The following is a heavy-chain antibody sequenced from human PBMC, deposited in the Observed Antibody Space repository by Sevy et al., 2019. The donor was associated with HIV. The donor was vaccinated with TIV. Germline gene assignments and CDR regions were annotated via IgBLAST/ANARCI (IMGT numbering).Heavy chain of an antibody. J-gene: IGHJ4*02. D-gene: IGHD2-15*01. Sequence: ASVKVSCKASGYTFTSYRIYWVRQAPGQGLEWMGWVSAHNGDTNYVQKVQGRVAMTTDTSTSTAYMELRSLISDDTAVYYCARAYCSGGSCYSLAYWGQGSLVTVSS. CDR2: VSAHNGDT. CDR3: ARAYCSGGSCYSLAY. CDR1: GYTFTSYR. V-gene: IGHV1-18*01.